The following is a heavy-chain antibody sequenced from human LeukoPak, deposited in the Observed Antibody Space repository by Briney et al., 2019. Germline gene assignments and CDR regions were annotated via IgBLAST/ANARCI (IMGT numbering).Heavy chain of an antibody. V-gene: IGHV3-48*01. CDR2: IGTGTSTV. D-gene: IGHD7-27*01. Sequence: GESLRLSCAASGFTFTSYTMNWVRHAPGKGLEWVSHIGTGTSTVGYADSIKGRFTISRDNAKNSVDLQMSSLRVDDSAVYYCVRDKDWGFDSWGQGTLVTVSS. CDR3: VRDKDWGFDS. CDR1: GFTFTSYT. J-gene: IGHJ4*02.